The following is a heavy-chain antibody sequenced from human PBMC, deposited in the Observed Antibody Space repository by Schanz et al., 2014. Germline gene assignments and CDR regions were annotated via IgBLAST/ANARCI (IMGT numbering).Heavy chain of an antibody. D-gene: IGHD1-26*01. Sequence: QVRLVQSGAEVKKPGSSVKVSCKSSGATFNSYAFGWVRQAPGQGFEWVGSIIPPLRQTRYAQKFEERVIITADTSTTTVYMDLASLTSDDTAVYFCARDRDQWDGNYLDYWGQGTLVTVSS. CDR2: IIPPLRQT. CDR3: ARDRDQWDGNYLDY. J-gene: IGHJ4*02. V-gene: IGHV1-69*04. CDR1: GATFNSYA.